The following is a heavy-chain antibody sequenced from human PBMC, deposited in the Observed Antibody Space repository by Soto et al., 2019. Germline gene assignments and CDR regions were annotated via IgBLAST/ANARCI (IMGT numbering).Heavy chain of an antibody. Sequence: EVQLVESGGGLVQPGGSLRLSCAASGFTFSSYEMNWVRQAPGKGLEWVSYISSSGSTIYYADSVKGRFTISRDNAKNSLDLQMNSVRAEDTAVYYCARDGGIAAAAPGEYFDYWGQGTLVTVSS. V-gene: IGHV3-48*03. CDR3: ARDGGIAAAAPGEYFDY. CDR1: GFTFSSYE. J-gene: IGHJ4*02. D-gene: IGHD6-13*01. CDR2: ISSSGSTI.